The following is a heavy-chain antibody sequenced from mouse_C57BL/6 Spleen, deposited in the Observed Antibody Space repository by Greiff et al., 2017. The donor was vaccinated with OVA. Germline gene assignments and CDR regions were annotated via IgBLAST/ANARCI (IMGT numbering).Heavy chain of an antibody. CDR3: AGWVYYGYDTWYFDV. V-gene: IGHV2-2*01. CDR1: GFSLTSYG. Sequence: QVQLQQSGPGLVQPSQSLSITCTASGFSLTSYGVHWVRQSPGKGLEWLGVIWSGGSTDYNAAFISRLSISKDNSKSQVFFKMNSLRADDTAIYYCAGWVYYGYDTWYFDVWGTGTTVTVSS. D-gene: IGHD2-2*01. CDR2: IWSGGST. J-gene: IGHJ1*03.